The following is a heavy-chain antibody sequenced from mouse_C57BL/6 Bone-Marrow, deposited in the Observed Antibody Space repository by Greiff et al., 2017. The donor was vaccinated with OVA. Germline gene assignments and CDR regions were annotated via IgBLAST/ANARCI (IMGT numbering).Heavy chain of an antibody. CDR2: ISDGGSYT. J-gene: IGHJ4*01. V-gene: IGHV5-4*01. CDR1: GFTFSSYA. CDR3: ARFWLLRAMDY. Sequence: EVQLVESGGGLVKPGGSLKLSCAASGFTFSSYAMSWVRQTPEKRLEWVATISDGGSYTYYPDNVKGRFTISRDNAKNNLYLQMSHLKSEDTAMYYCARFWLLRAMDYWGQGTSVTVSS. D-gene: IGHD2-3*01.